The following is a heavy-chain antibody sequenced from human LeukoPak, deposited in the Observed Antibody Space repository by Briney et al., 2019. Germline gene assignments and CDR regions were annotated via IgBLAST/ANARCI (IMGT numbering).Heavy chain of an antibody. J-gene: IGHJ4*02. CDR1: GFTFSNYG. Sequence: GGSLRLSCAASGFTFSNYGMSWARQAPGRGLEWVSAISGSGSSSYYADSVKGRFTISRDNSKNTLYLQINSLRAEDTAIYYCAKDQRTISTFDYWGQGTLVTVSS. D-gene: IGHD3-3*01. V-gene: IGHV3-23*01. CDR3: AKDQRTISTFDY. CDR2: ISGSGSSS.